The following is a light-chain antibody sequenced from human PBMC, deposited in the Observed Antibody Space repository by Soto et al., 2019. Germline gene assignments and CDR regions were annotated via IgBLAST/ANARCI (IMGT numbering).Light chain of an antibody. CDR3: QQYNSYWT. V-gene: IGKV1-5*01. J-gene: IGKJ1*01. Sequence: DIQMTQSPFTLSPSVGDRVTITCRASQSISSWLAWYQHKPGTAPKLLIHDASSLESGVPSRFSGSVSGTEFPLTISSLQPDDFATYYCQQYNSYWTFGQGTKVDIK. CDR1: QSISSW. CDR2: DAS.